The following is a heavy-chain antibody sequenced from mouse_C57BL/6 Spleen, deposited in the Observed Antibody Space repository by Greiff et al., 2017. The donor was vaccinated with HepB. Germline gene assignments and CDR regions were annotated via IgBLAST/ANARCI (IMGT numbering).Heavy chain of an antibody. J-gene: IGHJ4*01. V-gene: IGHV1-80*01. Sequence: QVQLKESGAELVKPGASVKISCKASGYAFSSYWMNWVKQRPGKGLEWIGQIYPGDGDTNYNGKFKGKATLTADKSSSTAYMQLSSLTSEDSAVYFCAKEEGYYDGSSYAMDYWGQGTSVTVSS. CDR3: AKEEGYYDGSSYAMDY. CDR1: GYAFSSYW. CDR2: IYPGDGDT. D-gene: IGHD1-1*01.